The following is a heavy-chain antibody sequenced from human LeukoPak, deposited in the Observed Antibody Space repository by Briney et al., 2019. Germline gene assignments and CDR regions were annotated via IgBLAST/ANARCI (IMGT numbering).Heavy chain of an antibody. CDR2: ISRASESI. CDR3: ARGATDTTRWFDP. Sequence: PGGSLRLSCEASGFNFTYSMAWVRQAPGKGLEWVSIISRASESIFYADSVKGRFTISRDNAKNSPYLQMNGLRAEDTAAYYCARGATDTTRWFDPWGQGTLVTVSS. D-gene: IGHD1-7*01. V-gene: IGHV3-21*01. J-gene: IGHJ5*02. CDR1: GFNFTYS.